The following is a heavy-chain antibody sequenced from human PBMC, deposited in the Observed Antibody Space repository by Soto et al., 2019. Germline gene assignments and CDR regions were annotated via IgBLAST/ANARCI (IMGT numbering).Heavy chain of an antibody. J-gene: IGHJ3*02. D-gene: IGHD6-19*01. V-gene: IGHV3-30*18. Sequence: GGSLRLSCAASGFTFSSYGMHWVRQAPGKGLEWVAGISYDGSNKYYADSVKGRFTISRDNSKNTLYLQMNSLRAEDTAVYYCAKAVAGPTVGAFDIWGQGTMVPVSS. CDR2: ISYDGSNK. CDR3: AKAVAGPTVGAFDI. CDR1: GFTFSSYG.